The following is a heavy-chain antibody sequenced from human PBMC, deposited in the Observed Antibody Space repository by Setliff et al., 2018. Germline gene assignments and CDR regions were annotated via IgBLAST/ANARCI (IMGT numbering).Heavy chain of an antibody. D-gene: IGHD1-1*01. CDR3: ASRTTGPGGWFDY. CDR1: GGSVSSTSYY. CDR2: IYYTGTT. V-gene: IGHV4-39*01. Sequence: PSETLSLTCTVSGGSVSSTSYYWGWIRQPPGKGLEWIGTIYYTGTTYYSPSLKSRVTISVDTSKNQFSLRLTSVTAADTAIYYCASRTTGPGGWFDYWGQGALVTVS. J-gene: IGHJ5*01.